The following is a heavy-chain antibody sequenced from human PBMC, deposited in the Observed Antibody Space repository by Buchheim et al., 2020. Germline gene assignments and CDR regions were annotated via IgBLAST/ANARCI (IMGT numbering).Heavy chain of an antibody. D-gene: IGHD3-10*01. CDR2: IYYDGRL. J-gene: IGHJ5*02. V-gene: IGHV4-28*05. Sequence: QLQESGPALVKPSDTLSLTCGVSGHSVSSSSWWGWIRQPPGKGLEWIGYIYYDGRLFDNPSLKSRLTLSIDKPKNQFSLKLHSVTAVDTAVYYCARKGIESRGFDPWGQGIL. CDR3: ARKGIESRGFDP. CDR1: GHSVSSSSW.